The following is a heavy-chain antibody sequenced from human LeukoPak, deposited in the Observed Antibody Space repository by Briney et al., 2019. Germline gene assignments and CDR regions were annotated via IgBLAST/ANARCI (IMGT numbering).Heavy chain of an antibody. J-gene: IGHJ3*02. CDR1: GYTFTSYG. D-gene: IGHD3-22*01. Sequence: VASVKVSCKASGYTFTSYGISRVRQAPGQGLEWMGWISAYNGNTNYAQKLQGRVTMTTDTSTSTAYMELRSLRSDDTAVYYCARDPFTYYYDSSGPIDIWGQGTMVTVSS. CDR2: ISAYNGNT. CDR3: ARDPFTYYYDSSGPIDI. V-gene: IGHV1-18*01.